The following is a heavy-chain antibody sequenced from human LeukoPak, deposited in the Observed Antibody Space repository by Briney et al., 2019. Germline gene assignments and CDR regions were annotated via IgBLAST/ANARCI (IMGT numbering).Heavy chain of an antibody. CDR1: GYTFIGYY. Sequence: ASVKVSCKASGYTFIGYYLHWVRQAPGQGLEWMGWINPNTGDTNYAQKFQGRVTMTRDTSIGTAYMELSSLRSDDTAVYYCAREGDYDYYYYYSYMDLWGKGTTVTVSS. CDR2: INPNTGDT. D-gene: IGHD4-17*01. J-gene: IGHJ6*03. V-gene: IGHV1-2*02. CDR3: AREGDYDYYYYYSYMDL.